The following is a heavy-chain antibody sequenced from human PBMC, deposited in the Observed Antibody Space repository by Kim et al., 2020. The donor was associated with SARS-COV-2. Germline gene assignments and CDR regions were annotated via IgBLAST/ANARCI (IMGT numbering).Heavy chain of an antibody. CDR2: FYPEDGET. D-gene: IGHD3-22*01. V-gene: IGHV1-24*01. J-gene: IGHJ4*02. CDR3: ATAGYYYDSSGYYPFAY. CDR1: GYTLTELS. Sequence: ASVKVSCKVSGYTLTELSMHWVRQAPGKGLEWMGGFYPEDGETIYAQKFQGRVTMTEDTSTDTAYMELSSLRSEDTAVYYCATAGYYYDSSGYYPFAYWGQGTLVTVSS.